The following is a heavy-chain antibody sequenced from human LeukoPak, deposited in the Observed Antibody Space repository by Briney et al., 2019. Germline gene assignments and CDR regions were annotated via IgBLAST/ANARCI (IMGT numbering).Heavy chain of an antibody. V-gene: IGHV4-59*08. D-gene: IGHD3-10*01. CDR3: ARHYGSGSYYWAYNWFDP. Sequence: SETLSLTCTVSGGSISSYYWSWIRQPPGKGLEWIGYVYYSGSTNYNPSLKSRVTISVDTSKNQFSLKLSSVTAADTAVYYCARHYGSGSYYWAYNWFDPWGQGTLVTVSS. J-gene: IGHJ5*02. CDR2: VYYSGST. CDR1: GGSISSYY.